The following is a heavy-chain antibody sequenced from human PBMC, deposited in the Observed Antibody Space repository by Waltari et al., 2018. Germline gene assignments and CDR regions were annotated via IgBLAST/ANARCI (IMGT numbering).Heavy chain of an antibody. CDR2: MNHNSGNE. V-gene: IGHV1-8*03. J-gene: IGHJ4*02. CDR1: GYTFTSYD. D-gene: IGHD1-1*01. Sequence: QVQLVQSGAEVKKPGASVKVSCKASGYTFTSYDINWVRQATGQGLEWMGWMNHNSGNEVYAQKLQGRVTITRNTAISTAYMKLSSLRSEDTAVYYCARGSRNDAFDYWGQGTLVTVSS. CDR3: ARGSRNDAFDY.